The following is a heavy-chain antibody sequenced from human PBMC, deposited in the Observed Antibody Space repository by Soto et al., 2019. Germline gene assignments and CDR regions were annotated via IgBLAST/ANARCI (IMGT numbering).Heavy chain of an antibody. V-gene: IGHV1-69*06. D-gene: IGHD3-22*01. CDR1: GGTFSSYA. J-gene: IGHJ3*02. Sequence: SVKVSCKASGGTFSSYAISWVRQAPGQGLEWMGGIIPIFGTANYAQKFQGRGTITADKSTSTADMELSSLRSDDTAVYYCSSDPVTMIVVGHYAFDIWGQGTMVTVS. CDR2: IIPIFGTA. CDR3: SSDPVTMIVVGHYAFDI.